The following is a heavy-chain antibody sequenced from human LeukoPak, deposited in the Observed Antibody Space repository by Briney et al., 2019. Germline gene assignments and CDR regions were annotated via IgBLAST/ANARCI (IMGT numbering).Heavy chain of an antibody. Sequence: GASVKVSCKASGGTFSSYAISWVRQAPGQGLEWMGWINPNSGGTNYAQKFQGRVTMTRDTSISTAYMELSRLRSDDTAVYYCAREGSVVVPAAILGYWGQGTLVTVSS. J-gene: IGHJ4*02. CDR1: GGTFSSYA. CDR3: AREGSVVVPAAILGY. V-gene: IGHV1-2*02. CDR2: INPNSGGT. D-gene: IGHD2-2*02.